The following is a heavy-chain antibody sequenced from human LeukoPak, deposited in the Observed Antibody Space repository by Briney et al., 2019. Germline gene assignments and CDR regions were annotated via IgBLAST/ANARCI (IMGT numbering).Heavy chain of an antibody. J-gene: IGHJ4*02. V-gene: IGHV4-59*08. CDR3: ARRGPLIGDYFDY. CDR1: GGSISSYY. D-gene: IGHD7-27*01. CDR2: INYSGST. Sequence: SETLSLTCTVSGGSISSYYWSWIRQPPGKGLEWIGYINYSGSTNYNPSLKSRVTISVDTSKNQFSLKLSSVTAADTAVYYCARRGPLIGDYFDYWGQGTLVTVSS.